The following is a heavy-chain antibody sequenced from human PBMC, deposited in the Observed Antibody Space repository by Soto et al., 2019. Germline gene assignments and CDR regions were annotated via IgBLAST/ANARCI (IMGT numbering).Heavy chain of an antibody. D-gene: IGHD2-2*01. V-gene: IGHV1-8*01. CDR3: ASDMSTT. J-gene: IGHJ5*02. Sequence: QVQLVQSGAEVKKPGASVKVSCKASGYTFTSHDINWMRQATGHGLEWMGWMNPNSGHTNYAQKXQXRXXMTRDTSISTAYMELTNLRSEDTAIYYCASDMSTTWGQGTLVTVSS. CDR1: GYTFTSHD. CDR2: MNPNSGHT.